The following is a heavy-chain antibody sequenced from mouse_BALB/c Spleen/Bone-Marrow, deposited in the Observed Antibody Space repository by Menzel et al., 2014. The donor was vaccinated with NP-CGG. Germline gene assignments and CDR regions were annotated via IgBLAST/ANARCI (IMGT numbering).Heavy chain of an antibody. CDR1: GYSITSDYA. V-gene: IGHV3-2*02. CDR2: ISYSGST. Sequence: EVHLVESGPGLVKPSQSLSLTCTVTGYSITSDYAWNWIRQFPGNKLEWMGYISYSGSTSYKPSLKSRISITRDTSKNQFFLQLNSVTTEDTATYYCARGRYAMDYWGQGTSVTVSS. CDR3: ARGRYAMDY. J-gene: IGHJ4*01.